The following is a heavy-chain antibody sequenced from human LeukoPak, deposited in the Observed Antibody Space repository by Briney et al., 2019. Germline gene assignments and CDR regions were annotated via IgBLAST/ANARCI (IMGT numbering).Heavy chain of an antibody. V-gene: IGHV4-34*01. CDR1: GGSFSGYY. CDR3: ARFKVGSYPTYYFDY. CDR2: INHSGST. D-gene: IGHD2-2*01. J-gene: IGHJ4*02. Sequence: SEALSLTCAVYGGSFSGYYWSWIRQPPGKGLEWIGEINHSGSTNYNPSLKSRVTISVDTSKNQFSLKPSSVTAADTAVYYCARFKVGSYPTYYFDYWGQGTLVTVSS.